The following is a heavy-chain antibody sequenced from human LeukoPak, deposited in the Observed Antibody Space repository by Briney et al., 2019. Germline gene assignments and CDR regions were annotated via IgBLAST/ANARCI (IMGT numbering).Heavy chain of an antibody. J-gene: IGHJ1*01. CDR1: GYTLTELS. D-gene: IGHD6-13*01. CDR2: FDPEDGET. CDR3: ATLAFSGIAAAGTDFQH. Sequence: ASVKVSCKVSGYTLTELSMHWVRQAPGKGLEWMGGFDPEDGETIYAQKFQGRVTMTEDTSTDTAYMELSSLRSGDTAVYYCATLAFSGIAAAGTDFQHWGQGTLVTVSS. V-gene: IGHV1-24*01.